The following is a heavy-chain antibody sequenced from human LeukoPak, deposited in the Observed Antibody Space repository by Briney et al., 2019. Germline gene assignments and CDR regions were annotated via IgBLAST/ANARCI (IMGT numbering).Heavy chain of an antibody. J-gene: IGHJ3*02. CDR2: INSDGSST. CDR3: AREWHDAFDI. D-gene: IGHD5-24*01. V-gene: IGHV3-74*01. CDR1: GFTFSSYW. Sequence: TGGSLRLSCASSGFTFSSYWMRVVRQAPGNGLVWVSRINSDGSSTSYAYSVRGRFTISRDDAKNTLYLEMNSLRAEDTAVYYCAREWHDAFDIWGQGTMVTVSS.